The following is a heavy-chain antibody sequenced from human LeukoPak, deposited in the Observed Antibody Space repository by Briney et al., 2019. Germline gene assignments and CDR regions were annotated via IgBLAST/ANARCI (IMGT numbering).Heavy chain of an antibody. CDR1: GFTVSSNY. V-gene: IGHV3-66*01. Sequence: PGGSLRLSCAASGFTVSSNYMSWVRQAPGKGLEWVSVIYSGGSTYYADSVKGRFTISRDNSKNTLYLQMNSLRAEDTAVYYCAREQYSFGSWSTYGSFDIWGQGTMVTVSS. CDR2: IYSGGST. D-gene: IGHD6-13*01. J-gene: IGHJ3*02. CDR3: AREQYSFGSWSTYGSFDI.